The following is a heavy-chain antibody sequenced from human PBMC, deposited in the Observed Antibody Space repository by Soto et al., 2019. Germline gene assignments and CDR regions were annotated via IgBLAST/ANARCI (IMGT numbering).Heavy chain of an antibody. Sequence: TSETLSLTXTVSGGSISSGGYYWSWIRQHPGKGLEWIGYIYYSGSTYYNPSLKSRVTISVDTSKNQFSLKLSSVTAADTAVYYCARDRRLVRGYFDYWGQGTLVTVSS. CDR3: ARDRRLVRGYFDY. J-gene: IGHJ4*02. CDR1: GGSISSGGYY. CDR2: IYYSGST. D-gene: IGHD6-19*01. V-gene: IGHV4-31*02.